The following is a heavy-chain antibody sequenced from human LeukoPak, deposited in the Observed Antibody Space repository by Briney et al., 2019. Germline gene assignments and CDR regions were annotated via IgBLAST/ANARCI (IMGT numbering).Heavy chain of an antibody. D-gene: IGHD6-19*01. J-gene: IGHJ4*02. Sequence: SETLSLTCAVYGGSFSGYYWSWIRQPPGKGLEWIGEINHSGSTNYNPSLKSRVTISVDTSKNQFSLKLSSVTAADTAVYYCARDRSSGWSLDYWGQGTLVTVSS. CDR3: ARDRSSGWSLDY. CDR2: INHSGST. CDR1: GGSFSGYY. V-gene: IGHV4-34*01.